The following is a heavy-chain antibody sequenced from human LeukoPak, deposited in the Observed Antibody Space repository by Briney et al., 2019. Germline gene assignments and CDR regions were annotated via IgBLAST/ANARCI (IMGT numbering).Heavy chain of an antibody. J-gene: IGHJ4*02. CDR3: ARWDDSAWAFGS. CDR1: GGSIRTYS. Sequence: PSETLSLTCIVSGGSIRTYSWNWIRQSPGKGLEWIGYISHRGTTSYRSSLKSRVTISVDTSKNQLSLKLASVTAADTAVYFCARWDDSAWAFGSWGPGTLVTVSS. CDR2: ISHRGTT. D-gene: IGHD6-19*01. V-gene: IGHV4-59*08.